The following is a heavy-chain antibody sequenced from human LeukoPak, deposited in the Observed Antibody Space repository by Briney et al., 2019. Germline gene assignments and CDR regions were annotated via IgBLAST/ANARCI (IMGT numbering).Heavy chain of an antibody. CDR1: GFTFGDYA. V-gene: IGHV3-49*04. J-gene: IGHJ4*02. CDR2: IRSKAYGGTT. D-gene: IGHD6-13*01. Sequence: GGSLRLSCTASGFTFGDYAMSWVRQAPGKGLEWVGFIRSKAYGGTTEYAASVKGRFTISRDDSKSIAYLQMNSLKTEDTAVYYCTRDSHSSSWYYFDYWGQETLVTVSS. CDR3: TRDSHSSSWYYFDY.